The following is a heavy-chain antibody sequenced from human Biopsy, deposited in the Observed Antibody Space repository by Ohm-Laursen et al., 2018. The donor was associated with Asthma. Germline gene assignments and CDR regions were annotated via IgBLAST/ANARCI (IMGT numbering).Heavy chain of an antibody. CDR1: GGAIRTSGYY. CDR2: MYYSGSA. V-gene: IGHV4-39*07. D-gene: IGHD3-3*01. Sequence: SDTLSLTCSVSGGAIRTSGYYWGWIRQPPGKGLEWIGSMYYSGSAYYNPSLESRVTISVDTSKNQFSLKLSSVTAADTAVYYCARVTRITIFGVGGIQDYWGQGTLVTVSS. J-gene: IGHJ4*02. CDR3: ARVTRITIFGVGGIQDY.